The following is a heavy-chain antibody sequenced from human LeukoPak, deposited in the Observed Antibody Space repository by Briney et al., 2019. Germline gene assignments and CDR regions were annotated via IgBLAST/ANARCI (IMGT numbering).Heavy chain of an antibody. CDR1: GFTFSNYG. D-gene: IGHD2-2*01. CDR3: AKGGTAYCSNTGCYPDY. V-gene: IGHV3-30*18. J-gene: IGHJ4*02. CDR2: ISYDGSNK. Sequence: GGSLRLSCAASGFTFSNYGMHWVRQAPGKGLEWVAFISYDGSNKDCADSVKGRCTISRDTSENTLHLQMNSLRTEDTAVYYCAKGGTAYCSNTGCYPDYWGQGTLVTVSS.